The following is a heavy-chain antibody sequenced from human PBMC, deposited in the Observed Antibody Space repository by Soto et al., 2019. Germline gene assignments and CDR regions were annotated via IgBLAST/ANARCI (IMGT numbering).Heavy chain of an antibody. V-gene: IGHV1-69*06. CDR1: GGTFSSYA. CDR2: IIPIFGTA. D-gene: IGHD3-16*02. Sequence: GASVKVSCKASGGTFSSYAISWVRQAPGQGLEWMGGIIPIFGTANYAQKFQGRVTITADKSTSTAYMELSSLRSEDTAVYYCARLWGSYRTFDYWGQGTLVTVSS. J-gene: IGHJ4*02. CDR3: ARLWGSYRTFDY.